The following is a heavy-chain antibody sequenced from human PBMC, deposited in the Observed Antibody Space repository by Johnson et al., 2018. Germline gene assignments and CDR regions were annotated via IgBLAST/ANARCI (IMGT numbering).Heavy chain of an antibody. J-gene: IGHJ6*03. CDR2: MYYNGKSS. CDR3: ARESYSREFFYYLDV. D-gene: IGHD1-26*01. Sequence: QVQLVQSGPGLVKPSETLSLTCTVSGGSITNYYWNWIRQSPGKGLEWIGLMYYNGKSSDSNPSLKSRVTLSVDTSRNLFSLKLCSVTAADTAVYYCARESYSREFFYYLDVWGNGTTVTVAS. V-gene: IGHV4-59*01. CDR1: GGSITNYY.